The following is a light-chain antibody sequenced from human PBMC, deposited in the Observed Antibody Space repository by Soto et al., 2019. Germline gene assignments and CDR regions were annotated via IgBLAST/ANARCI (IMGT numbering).Light chain of an antibody. CDR2: DTS. J-gene: IGKJ1*01. Sequence: EIVLTQSPVTLSLSPGERANLSCRASQSVSRYLAWYQQKPGQALRLLIYDTSNRATGIPVRFIGSGSGTDFTLTISSLEPEDFAVYYCQQRSNWPITFGQGTKVDIK. CDR1: QSVSRY. V-gene: IGKV3-11*01. CDR3: QQRSNWPIT.